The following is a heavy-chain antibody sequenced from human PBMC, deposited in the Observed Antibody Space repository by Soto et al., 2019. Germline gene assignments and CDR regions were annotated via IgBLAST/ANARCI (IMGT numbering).Heavy chain of an antibody. D-gene: IGHD4-17*01. CDR3: ARVVFAYGDYVGAFDI. V-gene: IGHV3-7*01. J-gene: IGHJ3*02. Sequence: GGSLRLSCEASRFIFSSYWMSWVRQAPGKGLEWVANIKPDGSEKYFVDSVKGRFTISRDNAEKSLYLQMNSLRAEDTAVYYSARVVFAYGDYVGAFDIWGQGTMVTVSS. CDR2: IKPDGSEK. CDR1: RFIFSSYW.